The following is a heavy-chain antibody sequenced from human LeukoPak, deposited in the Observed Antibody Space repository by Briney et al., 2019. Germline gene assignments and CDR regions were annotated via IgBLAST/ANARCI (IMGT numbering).Heavy chain of an antibody. Sequence: PGGSLRLSCAASGFTFSSYSMNWVRQAPGKGLEWVSSISSSSSYIYYADSVKGRFTISRDNAKNSLYLQMNSLRAEDTAVYYCARDTIFGVVTHYYYYYMDVWGKGTTVTVSS. CDR2: ISSSSSYI. CDR1: GFTFSSYS. V-gene: IGHV3-21*01. J-gene: IGHJ6*03. D-gene: IGHD3-3*01. CDR3: ARDTIFGVVTHYYYYYMDV.